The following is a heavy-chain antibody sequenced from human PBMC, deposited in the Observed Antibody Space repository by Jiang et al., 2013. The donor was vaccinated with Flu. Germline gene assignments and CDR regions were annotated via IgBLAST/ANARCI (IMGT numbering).Heavy chain of an antibody. Sequence: SLTCTVSGGSMCSYYWSWIRQPPGKGLEWIGYIYDCGSTNYNPSLKSRVTISVDTPRNQFSLRLSSVTAADTAVYYCATGGGDSSGWLGRGRYGMNVWGQGTTVTVSS. J-gene: IGHJ6*02. D-gene: IGHD6-19*01. CDR2: IYDCGST. V-gene: IGHV4-59*01. CDR1: GGSMCSYY. CDR3: ATGGGDSSGWLGRGRYGMNV.